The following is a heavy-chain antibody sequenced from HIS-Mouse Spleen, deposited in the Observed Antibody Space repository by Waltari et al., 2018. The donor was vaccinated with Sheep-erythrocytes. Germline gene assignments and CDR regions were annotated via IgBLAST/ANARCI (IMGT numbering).Heavy chain of an antibody. J-gene: IGHJ4*02. V-gene: IGHV1-69*04. CDR3: AQTGATTPHFDY. Sequence: QVQLVQSGAEVKKPGSSVKVSCKASGGTFSSYAISWVRQAPVQGLEWMGRIIPLLVIANNAQKCQGRVTINADKSTSTAYMELSSLRSEDTAVYYCAQTGATTPHFDYWGQGTLVTVSS. CDR2: IIPLLVIA. CDR1: GGTFSSYA. D-gene: IGHD1-26*01.